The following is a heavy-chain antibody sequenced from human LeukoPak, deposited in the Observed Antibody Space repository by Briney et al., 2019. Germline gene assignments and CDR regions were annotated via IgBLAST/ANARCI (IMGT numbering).Heavy chain of an antibody. CDR3: ARGGNNQLLRLIGDS. CDR2: INHSGST. CDR1: GGSFSGYY. J-gene: IGHJ4*02. V-gene: IGHV4-34*01. D-gene: IGHD2-2*01. Sequence: SETLSLTCAVYGGSFSGYYWSWIRQPPGKGLEWIGEINHSGSTNYNPSLKSRVTISVDTSKNQFPLKLSSVTAADTAVYYCARGGNNQLLRLIGDSWGQGTLVTVSS.